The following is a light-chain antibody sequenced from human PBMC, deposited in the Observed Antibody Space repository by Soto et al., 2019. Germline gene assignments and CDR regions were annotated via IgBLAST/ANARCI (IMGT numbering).Light chain of an antibody. CDR1: SSDVGSYNL. CDR3: CSYAGSSIPVV. J-gene: IGLJ2*01. V-gene: IGLV2-23*01. CDR2: EGS. Sequence: QSALTQPASVSGSPGQSITISCTGTSSDVGSYNLVSWYQQHPGKAPKLMIYEGSKRPSGVSNRFSGSKSGNTASLTISGLQAEDEADYYCCSYAGSSIPVVFGGGTKVTVL.